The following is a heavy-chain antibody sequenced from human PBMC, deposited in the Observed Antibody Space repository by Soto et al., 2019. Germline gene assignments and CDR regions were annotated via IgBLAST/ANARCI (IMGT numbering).Heavy chain of an antibody. Sequence: GGSLRLSCTASGFTFGDYAMSWFRQAPGKGLEWVGFIRSKTYGGTTEYAASVKGRFTISRDDSKNSLYLQLNSLNTEDTAVYYCGRGGYRHYSAYYYYALDVWGQGTTVTVSS. CDR2: IRSKTYGGTT. CDR3: GRGGYRHYSAYYYYALDV. CDR1: GFTFGDYA. J-gene: IGHJ6*02. D-gene: IGHD4-4*01. V-gene: IGHV3-49*03.